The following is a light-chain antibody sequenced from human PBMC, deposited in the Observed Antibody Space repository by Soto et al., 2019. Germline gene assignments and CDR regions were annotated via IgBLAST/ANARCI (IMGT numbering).Light chain of an antibody. CDR3: CSYAGSKKV. CDR2: DVS. V-gene: IGLV2-11*01. CDR1: SSDFGGYNY. Sequence: QSVLTQPRSVSGSPGQSVTISCTGASSDFGGYNYVSWYQHHPGKAPKLVIYDVSERPSGVPDRFSGSKSGNTASLTISGLQAEDEADYYCCSYAGSKKVFGTGTKVTVL. J-gene: IGLJ1*01.